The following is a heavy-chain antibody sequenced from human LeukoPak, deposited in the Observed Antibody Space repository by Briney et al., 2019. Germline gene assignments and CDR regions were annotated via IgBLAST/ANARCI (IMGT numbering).Heavy chain of an antibody. CDR2: IYYSGST. D-gene: IGHD3-9*01. Sequence: PSETLSLTCSVSGGSMRLFYWSWIRQPPGKGLEWIGNIYYSGSTKYNPSLKSRVTISVDTSKNQFSLKLSSVTAADTAVYYCARATPHYDILTGYYPNWFDPWGQGTLVTVSS. CDR3: ARATPHYDILTGYYPNWFDP. CDR1: GGSMRLFY. V-gene: IGHV4-59*01. J-gene: IGHJ5*02.